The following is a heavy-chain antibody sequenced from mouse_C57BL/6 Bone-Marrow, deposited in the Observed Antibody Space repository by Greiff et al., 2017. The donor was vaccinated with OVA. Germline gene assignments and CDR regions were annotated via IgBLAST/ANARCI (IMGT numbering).Heavy chain of an antibody. J-gene: IGHJ2*01. V-gene: IGHV1-74*01. Sequence: VKLQQPGAELVKPGASVKVSCKASGYTFTSYWLHWVKPRPGQGLEWIGRIYPTGSDTNYNQKFKGKATLTVEQSSSTAYMQLSSLTSEDSAVYYCAIWITTVFDYFDYWGQGTTLTVSS. D-gene: IGHD1-1*01. CDR1: GYTFTSYW. CDR3: AIWITTVFDYFDY. CDR2: IYPTGSDT.